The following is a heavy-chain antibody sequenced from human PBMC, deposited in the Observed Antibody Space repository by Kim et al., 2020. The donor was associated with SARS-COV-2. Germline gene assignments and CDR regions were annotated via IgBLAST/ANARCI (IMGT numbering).Heavy chain of an antibody. J-gene: IGHJ4*02. CDR1: GFLVSSNY. D-gene: IGHD6-19*01. V-gene: IGHV3-53*01. CDR2: IYTGGST. Sequence: GGSLRLSCAASGFLVSSNYMNWVRQAPGKGLEWVAIIYTGGSTYYADSVKGRFTIARDNSKNTLYLEMNSLRDEDTAKYFCVRSNSGWADYFDYWGQGVLVTVSP. CDR3: VRSNSGWADYFDY.